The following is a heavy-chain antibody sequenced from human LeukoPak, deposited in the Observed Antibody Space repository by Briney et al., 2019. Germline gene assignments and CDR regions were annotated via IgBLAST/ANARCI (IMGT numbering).Heavy chain of an antibody. CDR3: ARALDEHYCSSTSCRNRGYYMDV. J-gene: IGHJ6*03. CDR2: INPNSGGT. CDR1: GYTFTGYY. V-gene: IGHV1-2*02. Sequence: ASVKVSCKASGYTFTGYYMHWVRQAPGQGLEWMGWINPNSGGTNYAQKFQGRVTMTRDTSISTAYMELSRLRSDDTAVYYCARALDEHYCSSTSCRNRGYYMDVWGKGTTVTVSS. D-gene: IGHD2-2*01.